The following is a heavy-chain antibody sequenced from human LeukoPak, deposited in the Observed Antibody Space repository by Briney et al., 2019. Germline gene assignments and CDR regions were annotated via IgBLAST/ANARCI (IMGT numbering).Heavy chain of an antibody. D-gene: IGHD2-15*01. CDR1: GGSISSYY. CDR3: ANFIYSAKSRYYYYGMDV. Sequence: PSETLSLTCTVSGGSISSYYWSWIRQPAGKGLEWIGRIYTSGSTNYNPSLKSRVTMSVDTSKNQFSLKLSSVTAADTAVYYCANFIYSAKSRYYYYGMDVWGQGTTVTVSS. CDR2: IYTSGST. V-gene: IGHV4-4*07. J-gene: IGHJ6*02.